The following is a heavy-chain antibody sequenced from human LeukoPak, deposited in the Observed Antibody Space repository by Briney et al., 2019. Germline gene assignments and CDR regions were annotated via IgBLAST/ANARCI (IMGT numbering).Heavy chain of an antibody. J-gene: IGHJ4*02. V-gene: IGHV4-39*07. CDR1: DGSISSSSYY. CDR2: IYYSGST. Sequence: PSETLSLTCTVSDGSISSSSYYWGWIRQPPGKGLEWIGSIYYSGSTYYSPSLKSRVAISVDTSKNQFSLKLSSVTAADTAVYYCARSVFAFDYWGQGTLVTVSS. D-gene: IGHD2-21*01. CDR3: ARSVFAFDY.